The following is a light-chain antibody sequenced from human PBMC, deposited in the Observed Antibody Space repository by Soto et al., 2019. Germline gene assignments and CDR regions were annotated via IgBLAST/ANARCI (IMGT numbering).Light chain of an antibody. CDR3: QHYNSYSEA. CDR1: QSISRD. Sequence: DIQMTQSPSSLSASVGDRVTITCRASQSISRDLNWYQQKPGKAPNLLIYAASTLESGVPSRFSGSGSGTEFTLTISSLQPDDFATYYCQHYNSYSEAFGQGTKV. CDR2: AAS. J-gene: IGKJ1*01. V-gene: IGKV1-5*01.